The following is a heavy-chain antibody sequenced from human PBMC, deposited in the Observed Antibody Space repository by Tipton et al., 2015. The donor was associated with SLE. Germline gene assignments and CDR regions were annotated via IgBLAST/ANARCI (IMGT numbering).Heavy chain of an antibody. D-gene: IGHD3-22*01. CDR1: GFTFGIYA. Sequence: SLRLSCAASGFTFGIYAMNWVRQAPGKGLEWVSAISGSGGSTYYADSVKGRFTISRDNSKNTLYLQMNSLRAEDTAVYYCAKDPTYYYDSSGYPDYWGQGTLVTVSS. CDR3: AKDPTYYYDSSGYPDY. CDR2: ISGSGGST. V-gene: IGHV3-23*01. J-gene: IGHJ4*02.